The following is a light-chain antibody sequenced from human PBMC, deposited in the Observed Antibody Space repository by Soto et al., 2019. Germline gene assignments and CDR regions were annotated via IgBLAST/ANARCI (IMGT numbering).Light chain of an antibody. CDR3: QQRSNWPST. CDR2: DAS. V-gene: IGKV3-11*01. Sequence: EIVLTQSPATLSLSPGERAALSCRASQSVSSYLAWDQQKPGQAPRLLIYDASKRATGIPARFSGSGSGTDFPLTISSLEPEDFAVYFCQQRSNWPSTFGGGTKVEI. J-gene: IGKJ4*01. CDR1: QSVSSY.